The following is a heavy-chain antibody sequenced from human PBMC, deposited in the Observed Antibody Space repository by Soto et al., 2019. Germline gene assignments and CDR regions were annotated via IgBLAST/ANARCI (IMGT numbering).Heavy chain of an antibody. V-gene: IGHV1-18*01. J-gene: IGHJ1*01. CDR3: ARIGFARH. D-gene: IGHD3-10*01. CDR2: ISVYNDNT. Sequence: QVQLVQSGSEIKKPGASVKVSCKPFGYTFTSYVIGWVRQAPGQGLEWMGWISVYNDNTNYAQKFQGRVTMTTETSSSTAYMELRSLKTDDTAVYYCARIGFARHWGQGTLVTVSS. CDR1: GYTFTSYV.